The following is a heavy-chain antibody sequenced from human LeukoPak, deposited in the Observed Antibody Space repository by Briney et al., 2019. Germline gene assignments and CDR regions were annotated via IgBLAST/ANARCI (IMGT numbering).Heavy chain of an antibody. Sequence: GGSLRLSCAASGFTFSSYGMSWVRQAPGKGLEGLATIKQEGSEKYYVDSVKGRFTISRDNAKNSLYLQMNSLRAEDTAVYYCARVVSFYCSSTSCSSDYFDYWGQGTLVTVSS. CDR2: IKQEGSEK. CDR1: GFTFSSYG. J-gene: IGHJ4*02. V-gene: IGHV3-7*03. D-gene: IGHD2-2*01. CDR3: ARVVSFYCSSTSCSSDYFDY.